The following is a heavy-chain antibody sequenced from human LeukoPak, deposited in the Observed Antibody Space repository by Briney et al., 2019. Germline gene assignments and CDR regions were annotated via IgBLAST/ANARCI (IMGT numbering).Heavy chain of an antibody. V-gene: IGHV3-23*01. CDR3: AKSGYDPEGEGYFDY. D-gene: IGHD5-12*01. J-gene: IGHJ4*02. CDR1: GFTFSSYA. CDR2: ISHSGGST. Sequence: GGSLRLSCAASGFTFSSYAMSWVRQAPGKGLEWVSVISHSGGSTYYADSVKGRFTISRDNSKNTLYLQMNSLRAEDTAVYYCAKSGYDPEGEGYFDYWGQGTLVTVSS.